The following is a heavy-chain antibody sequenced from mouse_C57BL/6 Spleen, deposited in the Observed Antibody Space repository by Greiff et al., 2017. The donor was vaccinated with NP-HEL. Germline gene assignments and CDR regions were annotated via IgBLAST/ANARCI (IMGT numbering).Heavy chain of an antibody. CDR3: ARHYGSSYAFDY. Sequence: EVHLVESEGGLVQPGSSMKLSCTASGFTFSDYYMAWVRQVPEKGLEWVANINYDGSSTYYLDSLKSRFIISRDNAKNILYLQMSSLKSEDTATYYCARHYGSSYAFDYWGQGTTLTVSS. V-gene: IGHV5-16*01. CDR1: GFTFSDYY. J-gene: IGHJ2*01. D-gene: IGHD1-1*01. CDR2: INYDGSST.